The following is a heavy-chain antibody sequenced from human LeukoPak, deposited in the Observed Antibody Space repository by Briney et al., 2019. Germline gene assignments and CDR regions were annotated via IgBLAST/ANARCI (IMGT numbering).Heavy chain of an antibody. V-gene: IGHV3-30*04. Sequence: GGSLRLSCAASGFTFSSYSMHWVRQAPGKGLEWVAVISYDGNKKNDADSVKGRFTISRDNAKNTLYLQMNSLRVEDAAVYYCARVGPYSSSYYFDYRGQGTLVTVSS. CDR2: ISYDGNKK. D-gene: IGHD6-13*01. CDR3: ARVGPYSSSYYFDY. CDR1: GFTFSSYS. J-gene: IGHJ4*02.